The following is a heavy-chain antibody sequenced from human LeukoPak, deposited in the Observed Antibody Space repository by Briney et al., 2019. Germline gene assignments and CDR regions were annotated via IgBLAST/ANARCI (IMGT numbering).Heavy chain of an antibody. Sequence: ASVKVSCKASGYTFTSYDINWVRQATGQGLEWMGWMNPNSGNTGYAQKFQGRVTMTRNTSISTAYMELSSLRSEDTAVYYCVRGRGRYNWNDGGWFDPWGQGTLVTVSS. CDR1: GYTFTSYD. J-gene: IGHJ5*02. D-gene: IGHD1-20*01. CDR3: VRGRGRYNWNDGGWFDP. CDR2: MNPNSGNT. V-gene: IGHV1-8*01.